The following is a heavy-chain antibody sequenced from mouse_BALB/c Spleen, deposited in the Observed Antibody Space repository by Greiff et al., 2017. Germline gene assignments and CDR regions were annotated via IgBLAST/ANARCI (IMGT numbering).Heavy chain of an antibody. CDR1: GYTFTSYW. D-gene: IGHD2-4*01. V-gene: IGHV1-7*01. CDR3: ARCMITTGEFDY. J-gene: IGHJ2*01. CDR2: INPSTGYT. Sequence: VQLQQSGPELVKPGASVKMSCKASGYTFTSYWMHWVKQRPGQGLEWIGYINPSTGYTEYNQKFKDKATLTADKSSSTAYMQLSSLTSEDSAVYYCARCMITTGEFDYWGQGTTLTVSS.